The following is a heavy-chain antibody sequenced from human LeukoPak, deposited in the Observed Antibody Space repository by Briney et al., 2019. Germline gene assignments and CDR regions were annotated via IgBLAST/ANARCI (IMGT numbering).Heavy chain of an antibody. V-gene: IGHV3-74*01. CDR2: IVSDGSGT. CDR1: GFTFSSYW. D-gene: IGHD7-27*01. J-gene: IGHJ5*02. CDR3: ARDRNIYGSDWGNWFDP. Sequence: GGSLRLSCAASGFTFSSYWMHWVRQAPGKGLVWVSRIVSDGSGTTYADSVRGRFTISRDNAKNTLYLQMDSLRAEDTAAYYCARDRNIYGSDWGNWFDPWGQGTLVTVSS.